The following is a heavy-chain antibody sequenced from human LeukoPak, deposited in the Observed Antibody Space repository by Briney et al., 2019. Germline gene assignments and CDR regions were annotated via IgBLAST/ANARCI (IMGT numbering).Heavy chain of an antibody. V-gene: IGHV4-59*12. CDR2: IYYSWST. CDR1: GGSISSYY. Sequence: SETLSLTCSVAGGSISSYYWSWIRQPPEKGLEWIGYIYYSWSTYYNPSLKSRVTISVDTSKNQFSLKLSSVTAADTAVYYCARDQPAPYDFWSASNWFDPWGQGTLVTVSS. J-gene: IGHJ5*02. CDR3: ARDQPAPYDFWSASNWFDP. D-gene: IGHD3-3*01.